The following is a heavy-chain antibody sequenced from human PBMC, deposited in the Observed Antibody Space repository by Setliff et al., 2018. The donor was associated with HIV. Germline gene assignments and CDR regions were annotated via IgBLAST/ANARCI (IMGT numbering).Heavy chain of an antibody. CDR3: ARGGFNHAFDI. V-gene: IGHV3-74*01. J-gene: IGHJ3*02. CDR1: GFTFNSYW. CDR2: VNNDGTDT. D-gene: IGHD2-15*01. Sequence: SLKISCVASGFTFNSYWMYWVRQAPGKGLVCVSRVNNDGTDTIYADSVKGRFTISRDNAKSTVYLQMGSLSADDTAVYYCARGGFNHAFDIWGQGTMVTVS.